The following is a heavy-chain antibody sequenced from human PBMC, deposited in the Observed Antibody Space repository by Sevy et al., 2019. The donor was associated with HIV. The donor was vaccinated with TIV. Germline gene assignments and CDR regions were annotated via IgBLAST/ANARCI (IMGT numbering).Heavy chain of an antibody. CDR2: IYYTGNT. CDR1: GGSISSTSYY. D-gene: IGHD6-19*01. Sequence: SETLSFTCSVSGGSISSTSYYWGWIRQPPGKGLEWIGTIYYTGNTYYNPSLKSRVTISVDTSKNRFSLKLSSVTAADTAVYYCARQSWYTSGWFWFDPWGQGTLVTVSS. CDR3: ARQSWYTSGWFWFDP. J-gene: IGHJ5*02. V-gene: IGHV4-39*01.